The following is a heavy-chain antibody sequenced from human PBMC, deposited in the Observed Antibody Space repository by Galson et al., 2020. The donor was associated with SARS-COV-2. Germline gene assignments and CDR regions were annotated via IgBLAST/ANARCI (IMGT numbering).Heavy chain of an antibody. D-gene: IGHD6-13*01. Sequence: QLGESLKISCAFSVFTFSNYWMSWVRQAPGKGLEWVSNIKQDGSDKYYVATVRGRFTISRDNAKNSLYLQMNSLRAEDTAVYYCRAADNGFDVWGLGTMVTVSS. CDR1: VFTFSNYW. V-gene: IGHV3-7*01. J-gene: IGHJ3*01. CDR3: RAADNGFDV. CDR2: IKQDGSDK.